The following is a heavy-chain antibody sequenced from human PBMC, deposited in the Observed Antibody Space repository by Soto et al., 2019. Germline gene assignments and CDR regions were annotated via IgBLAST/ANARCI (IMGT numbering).Heavy chain of an antibody. J-gene: IGHJ6*02. Sequence: ASVKVSCKASGYTFTSYGISWVRQAPGQGLEWMGWISAYNGNTNYAQKLQGRVTMTTDTSTSTAYMELRSLRSDDTAVYYCAREGFWGYYDSSGYQRFGMDVWGQGTTVTVSS. CDR1: GYTFTSYG. V-gene: IGHV1-18*01. CDR3: AREGFWGYYDSSGYQRFGMDV. D-gene: IGHD3-22*01. CDR2: ISAYNGNT.